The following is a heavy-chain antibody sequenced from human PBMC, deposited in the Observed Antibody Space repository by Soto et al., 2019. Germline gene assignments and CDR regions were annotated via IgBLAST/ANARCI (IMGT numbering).Heavy chain of an antibody. CDR3: ARGPYSGSYYY. Sequence: PSETLSLTCTVSGGSISSGSYNWGWVRQPPGKGLEWIGSFYYSGSTHYNPSLKSRVTISADTSKNQFSLQLTSVTAADTAVYYCARGPYSGSYYYWGQGTLVTVSS. D-gene: IGHD1-26*01. CDR2: FYYSGST. V-gene: IGHV4-39*01. J-gene: IGHJ4*02. CDR1: GGSISSGSYN.